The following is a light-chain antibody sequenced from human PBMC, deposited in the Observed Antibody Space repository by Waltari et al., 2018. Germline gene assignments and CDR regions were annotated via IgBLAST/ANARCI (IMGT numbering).Light chain of an antibody. V-gene: IGKV3-15*01. CDR2: GAS. J-gene: IGKJ1*01. Sequence: EIVMTQSPATLSVSPGERATLPCRASQSVSSNLPWYQQKPGQAPKLPIYGASTRATGIPARFSGSGSGTEFTLTISSLQSEDFAVYYCQQYNNWPRTFGQGTKVEIK. CDR3: QQYNNWPRT. CDR1: QSVSSN.